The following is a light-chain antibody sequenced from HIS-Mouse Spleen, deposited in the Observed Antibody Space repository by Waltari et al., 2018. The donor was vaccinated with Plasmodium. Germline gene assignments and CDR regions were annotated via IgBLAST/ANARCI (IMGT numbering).Light chain of an antibody. V-gene: IGKV3-15*01. Sequence: EIVMTQSPATLSVSPGERATLSCRTSQSVSSNLAWYQQKPGQAPRLLIYGASTRATGIPTQFHGRWFGTEFTLTISSLQSEDFAVYYCQQYNNWSFTFGPGTKVDIK. CDR2: GAS. J-gene: IGKJ3*01. CDR1: QSVSSN. CDR3: QQYNNWSFT.